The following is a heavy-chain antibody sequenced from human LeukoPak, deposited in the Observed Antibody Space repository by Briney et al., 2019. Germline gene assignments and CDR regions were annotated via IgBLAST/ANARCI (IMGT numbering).Heavy chain of an antibody. CDR1: GFTFSNHG. CDR2: VSPPGGGT. Sequence: GGSLRLSCAASGFTFSNHGMNWVRQAPGKGPEWLSGVSPPGGGTYYADSVKGRFTISRDDSKNTLSLQMNSLRVEDTAVYYCARDLAWGAFDYWGQGTLVTVS. CDR3: ARDLAWGAFDY. D-gene: IGHD7-27*01. J-gene: IGHJ4*02. V-gene: IGHV3-23*01.